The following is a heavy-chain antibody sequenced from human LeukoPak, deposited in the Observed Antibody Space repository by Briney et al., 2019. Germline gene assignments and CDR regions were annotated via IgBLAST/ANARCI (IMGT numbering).Heavy chain of an antibody. CDR3: ARDRSSGRDHDY. J-gene: IGHJ4*02. D-gene: IGHD6-19*01. CDR1: GYTFSGYY. CDR2: INPNSGGT. V-gene: IGHV1-2*02. Sequence: ASVKVSCKASGYTFSGYYMHWVRQAPGQGLEWMGWINPNSGGTNYAQKFQGRVTMTRDTSISTAYMELSSLRSGDTAVYYCARDRSSGRDHDYWGQGTLVTVSS.